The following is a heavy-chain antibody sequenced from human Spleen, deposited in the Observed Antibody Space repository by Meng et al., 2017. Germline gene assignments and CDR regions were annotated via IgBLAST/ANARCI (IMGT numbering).Heavy chain of an antibody. CDR3: AKEEVPNDY. J-gene: IGHJ4*02. D-gene: IGHD1-1*01. Sequence: GESLKISCAASGFTFSNAWMTWVRQAPGKGLEWVSAISGSGGSTYYADSVKGRFTISRDNSKNTLYLQMNSLRAEDTAVYYCAKEEVPNDYWGQGTLVTVSS. CDR2: ISGSGGST. V-gene: IGHV3-23*01. CDR1: GFTFSNAW.